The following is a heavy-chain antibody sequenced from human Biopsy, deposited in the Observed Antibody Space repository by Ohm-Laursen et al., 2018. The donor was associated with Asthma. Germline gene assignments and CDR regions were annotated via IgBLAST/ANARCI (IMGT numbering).Heavy chain of an antibody. CDR3: ARDQGIAAAGTIFDYYYYGMDV. CDR2: ISYDGSTK. J-gene: IGHJ6*02. V-gene: IGHV3-30*03. CDR1: GFTLTTYA. Sequence: SLRLSCAASGFTLTTYAIHWVRQAPGKGLEWVAVISYDGSTKYSADSVKGRFIVSRDDSKNTLYLQMNSLRAEDTAVYYCARDQGIAAAGTIFDYYYYGMDVWGQGTTVTVSS. D-gene: IGHD6-13*01.